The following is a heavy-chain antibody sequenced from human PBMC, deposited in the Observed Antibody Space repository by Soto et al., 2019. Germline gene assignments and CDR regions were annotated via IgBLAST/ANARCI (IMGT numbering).Heavy chain of an antibody. CDR2: ISGWGRDT. V-gene: IGHV3-23*01. CDR3: AKRRGAPTKYYFDY. D-gene: IGHD6-25*01. J-gene: IGHJ4*02. CDR1: GFSFSTDV. Sequence: EVQLLESGGGLVQPGGSLRLSCAASGFSFSTDVMSWVLQAPGKGLEWVSTISGWGRDTYYADSVKGRFTISRDNSKNTLYLQMNSLRAEDTAIYYCAKRRGAPTKYYFDYWGQGTLVTVSS.